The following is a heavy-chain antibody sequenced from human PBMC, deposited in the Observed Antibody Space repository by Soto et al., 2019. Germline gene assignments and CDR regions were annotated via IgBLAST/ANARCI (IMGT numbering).Heavy chain of an antibody. Sequence: QVQLVESGGGVVQPGRSLRLSCAASGFTFSSYAMHWVRQAPGKGLEWVAVISYDGSHKYYADSVKGRFTISRDNSKNTLYLQMNSLRAEDTAVYYCARGGAGPFDYWGQGTLVTVSS. CDR2: ISYDGSHK. CDR1: GFTFSSYA. CDR3: ARGGAGPFDY. V-gene: IGHV3-30-3*01. D-gene: IGHD6-19*01. J-gene: IGHJ4*02.